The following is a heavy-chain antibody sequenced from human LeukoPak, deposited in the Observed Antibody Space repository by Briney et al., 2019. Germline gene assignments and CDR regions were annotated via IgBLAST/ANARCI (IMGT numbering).Heavy chain of an antibody. V-gene: IGHV3-23*01. Sequence: GGSLRLSCAASGFTFSSYAMSCVRHAPGKGLERVSAISGSGGSTYYADSVKGRFTISRDNSKNTLYPQMNSLRAADTAVYYCAKARVRCDYAGAFDLWGQGTLVTVSS. CDR2: ISGSGGST. CDR3: AKARVRCDYAGAFDL. CDR1: GFTFSSYA. J-gene: IGHJ3*01. D-gene: IGHD4-17*01.